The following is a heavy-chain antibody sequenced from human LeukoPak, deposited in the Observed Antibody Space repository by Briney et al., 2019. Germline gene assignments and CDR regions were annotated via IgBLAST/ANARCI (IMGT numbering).Heavy chain of an antibody. CDR3: ARDGKDVGPTRYYYYGMDV. J-gene: IGHJ6*02. V-gene: IGHV3-30-3*01. CDR1: GFTFSSYA. Sequence: GRSLRLSCAASGFTFSSYAMHWVRQAPGKGLEWVAVISYDGSNKYYADSVKGRFTISRDNSKNTPYLQMNSLRAEDTAVYYCARDGKDVGPTRYYYYGMDVWGQGTTVTVSS. CDR2: ISYDGSNK. D-gene: IGHD1-26*01.